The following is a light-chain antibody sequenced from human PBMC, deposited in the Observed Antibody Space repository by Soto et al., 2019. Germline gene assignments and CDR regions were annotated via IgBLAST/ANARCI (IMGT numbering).Light chain of an antibody. J-gene: IGLJ3*02. Sequence: QSALTQPASVSGSPGQSITIPCTGTSSDVGGYDNVSWYRQHPGKVPKLIIYEVNNRPSGISNRLSGSKSGNTASLTISGLQAEDEDDYYCSSYTSSSTLVFGGGTKVTVL. CDR2: EVN. CDR3: SSYTSSSTLV. V-gene: IGLV2-14*01. CDR1: SSDVGGYDN.